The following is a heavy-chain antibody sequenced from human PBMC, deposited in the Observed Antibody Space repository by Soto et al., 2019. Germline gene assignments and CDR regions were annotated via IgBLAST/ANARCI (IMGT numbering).Heavy chain of an antibody. CDR1: GFTFSAYW. Sequence: GGSLRLSCEASGFTFSAYWMSWVRQAPGKGLEWVANIKQDGSEKRYVDSVEDRYTISRDNTKSSLYLQMNSLRAEDTAVYYCVRDTGKFGSRWGQGTLVTVSS. CDR3: VRDTGKFGSR. D-gene: IGHD3-10*01. CDR2: IKQDGSEK. J-gene: IGHJ4*02. V-gene: IGHV3-7*01.